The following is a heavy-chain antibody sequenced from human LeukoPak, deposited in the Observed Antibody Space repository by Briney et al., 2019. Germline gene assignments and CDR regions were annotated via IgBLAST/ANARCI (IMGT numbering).Heavy chain of an antibody. V-gene: IGHV4-4*07. D-gene: IGHD3-10*01. CDR3: TREGSGSGNDY. Sequence: PSETLSLTCTVSGGSISSCYWSWIRQPAGKGLEWIGRIYTSGSTNYNPSLKSRVTTSVDTSKNQFSLKLSSVTAADTAVYYCTREGSGSGNDYWGQGTLVTVSS. CDR1: GGSISSCY. CDR2: IYTSGST. J-gene: IGHJ4*02.